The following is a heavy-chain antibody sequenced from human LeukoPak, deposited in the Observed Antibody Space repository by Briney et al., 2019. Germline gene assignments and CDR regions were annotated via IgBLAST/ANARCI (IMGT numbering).Heavy chain of an antibody. V-gene: IGHV4-39*01. CDR2: IYYSGST. J-gene: IGHJ4*02. D-gene: IGHD6-13*01. CDR1: GGSISSSSYY. Sequence: SETLSLTCTVSGGSISSSSYYWGWIRQPPGKGLEWIGSIYYSGSTYYNPSLKSRVTISVDTSKNRFSLKLSSVTAADTAVYYCARSISSSWYYFDYWGQGTLVTVSS. CDR3: ARSISSSWYYFDY.